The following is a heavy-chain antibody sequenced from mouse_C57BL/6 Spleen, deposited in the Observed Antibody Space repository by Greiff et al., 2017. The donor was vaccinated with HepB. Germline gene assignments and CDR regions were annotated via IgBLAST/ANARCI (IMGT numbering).Heavy chain of an antibody. CDR3: AVAYYSNYDFDY. J-gene: IGHJ2*01. D-gene: IGHD2-5*01. CDR2: IYPSDSET. Sequence: QVQLQQPGAELVRPGSSVKLSCKASGYTFTSYWMDWVKQRPGQGLEWIGNIYPSDSETHYNQKFKDKATLTVDKSSSTAYMQLSSLTSEDSAVYYCAVAYYSNYDFDYWGQGTTLTVSS. V-gene: IGHV1-61*01. CDR1: GYTFTSYW.